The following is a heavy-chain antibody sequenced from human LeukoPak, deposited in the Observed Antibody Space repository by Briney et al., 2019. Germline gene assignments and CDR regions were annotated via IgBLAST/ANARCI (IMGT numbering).Heavy chain of an antibody. CDR3: ARAPREGFSGSYHDY. D-gene: IGHD1-26*01. CDR1: GFTFSSYS. Sequence: GSLRLPCAASGFTFSSYSMHWVRQAPGKGLEYVSAISPNGDNTYYADSVKGRFTISRDNSKNTLYLQMASLRGEDTAVYYCARAPREGFSGSYHDYWGQGTLVTVSS. CDR2: ISPNGDNT. J-gene: IGHJ4*02. V-gene: IGHV3-64*02.